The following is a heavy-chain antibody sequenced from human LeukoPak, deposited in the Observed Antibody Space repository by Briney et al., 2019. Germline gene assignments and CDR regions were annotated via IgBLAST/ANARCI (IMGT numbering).Heavy chain of an antibody. CDR2: IYTSGST. CDR3: ARHEGVTGTTWWFDP. Sequence: SETLSLTCTVSGGSISSYYWSWIRQPPGKGLEWIGYIYTSGSTNHNPSLKSRVTISVDTSKNQFSLKLSSVTAADTAVYYCARHEGVTGTTWWFDPWGQGTLVTVSS. CDR1: GGSISSYY. J-gene: IGHJ5*02. D-gene: IGHD1-20*01. V-gene: IGHV4-4*09.